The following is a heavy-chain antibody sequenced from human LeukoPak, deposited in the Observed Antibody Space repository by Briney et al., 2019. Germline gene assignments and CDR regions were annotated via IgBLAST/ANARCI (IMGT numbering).Heavy chain of an antibody. Sequence: SETLSLTCAVYGGSFSGYYWSWIRQPPGKGLEWIGEINHSGSTNYNPSLKSRVAISVDTSKNQFSLKLSSVTAADTAVYYCAREASSSAAAQRRNWFDPWGQGTLVTVSS. CDR1: GGSFSGYY. V-gene: IGHV4-34*01. D-gene: IGHD6-13*01. CDR2: INHSGST. CDR3: AREASSSAAAQRRNWFDP. J-gene: IGHJ5*02.